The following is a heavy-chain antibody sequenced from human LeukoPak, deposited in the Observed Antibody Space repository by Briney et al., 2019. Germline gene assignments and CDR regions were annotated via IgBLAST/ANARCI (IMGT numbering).Heavy chain of an antibody. CDR1: GFTFSNYA. J-gene: IGHJ4*02. CDR2: VSGSGGAT. Sequence: PGGSLRLSCAASGFTFSNYAMSWVRQAPGKGLEWVSGVSGSGGATYYADSVKGRFTISRDNSKNTLYLQMNSLRAEDTALHFCARDDRSGVVVAALDYWGQGTLVTVSS. CDR3: ARDDRSGVVVAALDY. D-gene: IGHD3-22*01. V-gene: IGHV3-23*01.